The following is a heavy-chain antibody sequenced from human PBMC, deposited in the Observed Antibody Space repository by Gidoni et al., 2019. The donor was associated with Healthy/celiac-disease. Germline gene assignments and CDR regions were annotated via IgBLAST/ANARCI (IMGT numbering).Heavy chain of an antibody. D-gene: IGHD3-10*01. CDR1: GGSISSSSYY. CDR3: ARHRSGSYLSPFDY. J-gene: IGHJ4*02. Sequence: QLQLQESGPGLVKPSETLSLTCTVSGGSISSSSYYWGWIRQPPGKGLELLGSAYYSGSTSYNPYLKSRVTISVDTSKSQFSLKLSSVTAADMAVYYCARHRSGSYLSPFDYWGQGTLITVSS. CDR2: AYYSGST. V-gene: IGHV4-39*01.